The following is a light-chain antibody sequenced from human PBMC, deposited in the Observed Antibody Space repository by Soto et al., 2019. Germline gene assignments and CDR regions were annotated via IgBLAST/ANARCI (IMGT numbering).Light chain of an antibody. J-gene: IGKJ4*01. CDR2: LGS. CDR1: QSLLHSNGYNY. Sequence: DIVMTQSPLSLPVTPGEAASISCRSSQSLLHSNGYNYLDWYLQKPGQSPQLLIYLGSNRASGVPDRFSGSGSGTDFTLKISRVEAEDVRVYYCMQALQTPTFGGGTKVEIK. V-gene: IGKV2-28*01. CDR3: MQALQTPT.